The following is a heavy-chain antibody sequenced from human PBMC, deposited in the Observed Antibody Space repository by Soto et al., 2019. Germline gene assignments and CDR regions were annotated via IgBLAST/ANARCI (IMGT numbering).Heavy chain of an antibody. CDR1: GFSFNDAY. CDR3: TTDAKPTTGARLDY. CDR2: IKSIGHGGTT. J-gene: IGHJ4*02. Sequence: EVQLVESGGDLVKPGGSLRLSCAASGFSFNDAYMTWVRQAPGKGLEWVGRIKSIGHGGTTDYAAPVKGRFTISRDDSKNTLYLQINSLKTEDTAVYFCTTDAKPTTGARLDYWGQGTLVTVSS. D-gene: IGHD1-1*01. V-gene: IGHV3-15*01.